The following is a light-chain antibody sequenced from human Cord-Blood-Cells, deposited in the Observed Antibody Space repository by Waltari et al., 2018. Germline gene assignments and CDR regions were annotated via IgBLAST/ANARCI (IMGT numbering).Light chain of an antibody. V-gene: IGKV3-20*01. CDR1: QGVSSSY. CDR3: QQYGSSRFT. CDR2: GAS. J-gene: IGKJ3*01. Sequence: IVLTQSPGTLSLSPGERATLSCRASQGVSSSYLARYQQKPGQAPRLLIDGASSRATGIRDRCSGSGSGTDCTLTISRLEPEDFAVYYWQQYGSSRFTFGPGTKVDIK.